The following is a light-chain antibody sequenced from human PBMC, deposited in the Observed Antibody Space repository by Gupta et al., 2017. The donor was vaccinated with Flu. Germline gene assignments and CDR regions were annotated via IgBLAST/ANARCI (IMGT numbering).Light chain of an antibody. CDR3: QSADNSGTYVV. V-gene: IGLV3-25*03. Sequence: SYELTQSPSLSVSPGQTARITCSGNTLSNQYTFWYQQKPGQAPLLVIFKDTERPSGIPERFSGSNSGTTVTLTISGVQAEDEAAYYCQSADNSGTYVVFGGGTRLTV. CDR2: KDT. CDR1: TLSNQY. J-gene: IGLJ3*02.